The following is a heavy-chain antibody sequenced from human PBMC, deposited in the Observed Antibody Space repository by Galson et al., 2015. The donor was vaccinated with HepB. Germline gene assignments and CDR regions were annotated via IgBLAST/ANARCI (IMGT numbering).Heavy chain of an antibody. V-gene: IGHV1-2*02. Sequence: SVKVSCKASGYTFTDYYIQWVRQAPGQGLEWMGWITPKRGDTNYAQTFKGRVTMTGDTSISTAYLEVSGLRSDDTAMYFCARDDGYNSGWGYWGQGTLVTVSS. CDR3: ARDDGYNSGWGY. J-gene: IGHJ4*02. D-gene: IGHD6-19*01. CDR1: GYTFTDYY. CDR2: ITPKRGDT.